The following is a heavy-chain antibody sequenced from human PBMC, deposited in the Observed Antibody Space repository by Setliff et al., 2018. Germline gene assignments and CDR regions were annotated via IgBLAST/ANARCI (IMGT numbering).Heavy chain of an antibody. D-gene: IGHD5-18*01. J-gene: IGHJ6*02. CDR2: IHHTGNT. Sequence: SETLSLTCTVSGGSISRYFWSWIRQPPGTGLEWIGYIHHTGNTNFNPSLKTRLTMSVDPSKNQFALNLRSVTAADTAVYYCVRDRTAYSYGLDVWAQGTTVTVSS. CDR1: GGSISRYF. CDR3: VRDRTAYSYGLDV. V-gene: IGHV4-59*01.